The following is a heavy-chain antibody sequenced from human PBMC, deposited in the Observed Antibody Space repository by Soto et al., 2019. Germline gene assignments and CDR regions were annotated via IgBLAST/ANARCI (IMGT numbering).Heavy chain of an antibody. CDR1: GGSISSGGYY. D-gene: IGHD3-3*01. V-gene: IGHV4-31*03. Sequence: SETLSLTCTVSGGSISSGGYYWSWIRQHPGKGLEWIGYIYYSGSTYYNPSLKSRVTISVDTSKNQFSLKPSSVTAADTAVYYCARGEDYDFWSYYYYMDVWGKGTTVTVSS. CDR2: IYYSGST. CDR3: ARGEDYDFWSYYYYMDV. J-gene: IGHJ6*03.